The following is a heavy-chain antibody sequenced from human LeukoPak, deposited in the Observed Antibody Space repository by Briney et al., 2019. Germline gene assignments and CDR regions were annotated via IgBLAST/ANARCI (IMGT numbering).Heavy chain of an antibody. Sequence: GGSLRLSCAVSGFTVSSNYMSWVRQAPGKGLEWVSVIYSGGSTYYADSVKGRFTISRDNSKNMLYLQMKSLRAEDTAVYYCARGSYNSGWTSFDSWGPGTLVTVSS. CDR2: IYSGGST. CDR3: ARGSYNSGWTSFDS. D-gene: IGHD6-19*01. CDR1: GFTVSSNY. J-gene: IGHJ4*02. V-gene: IGHV3-53*01.